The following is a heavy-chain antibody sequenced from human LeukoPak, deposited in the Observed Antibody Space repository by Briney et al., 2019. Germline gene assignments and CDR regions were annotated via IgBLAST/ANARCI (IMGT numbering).Heavy chain of an antibody. V-gene: IGHV3-23*01. CDR3: AKGRCGDSSCWYFDS. Sequence: PGGSLRLSCTASGFTFDNYAMIWVRQASGKGLEWVALISGSGSRGSGISGGNTYYADSVKGRFTISRDDSQNTVYLQMNGLRVEDTATYFCAKGRCGDSSCWYFDSWAKGTRVTVSS. CDR2: ISGSGSRGSGISGGNT. CDR1: GFTFDNYA. J-gene: IGHJ4*02. D-gene: IGHD6-13*01.